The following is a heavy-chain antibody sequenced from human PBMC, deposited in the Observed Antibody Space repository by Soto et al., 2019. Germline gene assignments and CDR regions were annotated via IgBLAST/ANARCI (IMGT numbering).Heavy chain of an antibody. J-gene: IGHJ5*01. CDR3: ARVWTTVTNWFDP. CDR2: IYHSGST. V-gene: IGHV4-4*02. Sequence: QVQLQESGPGLVKPSGTLSLTCAVSGGSINSSNWCSWVRQPPGKGLEWIGEIYHSGSTNYNTSLKSRVTISVDKSKNQFSLKLSSVPAADTAVYYCARVWTTVTNWFDPWGQGTLVTVSS. CDR1: GGSINSSNW. D-gene: IGHD4-17*01.